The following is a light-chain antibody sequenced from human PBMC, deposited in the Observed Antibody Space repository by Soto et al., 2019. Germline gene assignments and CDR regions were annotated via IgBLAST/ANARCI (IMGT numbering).Light chain of an antibody. CDR2: GVR. CDR3: TSYTTSTTLV. Sequence: QSVLPQPASVSGSPGQSITISCTGTSSDVGAYNYVSWYQQHPGIPPKLFIYGVRNRPSGVSNRFSGSKSGNTASLTISGLQAEDEADYYCTSYTTSTTLVFGTGTKVTVL. CDR1: SSDVGAYNY. J-gene: IGLJ1*01. V-gene: IGLV2-14*03.